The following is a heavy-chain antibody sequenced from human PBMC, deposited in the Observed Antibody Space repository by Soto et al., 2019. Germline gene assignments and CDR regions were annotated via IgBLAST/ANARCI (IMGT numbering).Heavy chain of an antibody. Sequence: QVQLQESGPGLVKPSETLSLTCTVSGGSISPYYWNWIRQSPGKGLEWIGYMYYSGRTNYNPSLESRVTISIDTSKNQFSLKLKSVTAADTAVYYCARAKYSSPSYFDYWGQGTLVTVSS. V-gene: IGHV4-59*01. CDR1: GGSISPYY. CDR2: MYYSGRT. J-gene: IGHJ4*02. D-gene: IGHD6-6*01. CDR3: ARAKYSSPSYFDY.